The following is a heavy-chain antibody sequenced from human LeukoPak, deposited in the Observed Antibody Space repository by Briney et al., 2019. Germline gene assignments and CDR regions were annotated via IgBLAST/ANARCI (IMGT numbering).Heavy chain of an antibody. CDR1: GFTFSSSA. D-gene: IGHD4-17*01. CDR2: ISVSGGNT. J-gene: IGHJ4*02. V-gene: IGHV3-23*01. Sequence: GGSLRLSCVASGFTFSSSAMSWARQAPGKGLEWVSSISVSGGNTYYADSVKGRFTTSRDNSKNTLYLQMNSLRVEDTAVYYCAKAPTTVGGEAYWGQGTLVTVSS. CDR3: AKAPTTVGGEAY.